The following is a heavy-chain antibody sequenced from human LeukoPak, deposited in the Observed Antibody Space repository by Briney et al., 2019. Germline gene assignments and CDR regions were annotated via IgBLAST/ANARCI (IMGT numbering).Heavy chain of an antibody. J-gene: IGHJ4*02. CDR1: GGSFSGYF. V-gene: IGHV4-34*01. Sequence: KPSGTLSLTCVVYGGSFSGYFWSWIRQPPGKGLEWIGEITPSGSTNCSPSLKSRVSISIDTSKKKLSLRLTSVTAADSAVYYCASSFYYDSRDYWGQGTLVTVSS. D-gene: IGHD3-22*01. CDR2: ITPSGST. CDR3: ASSFYYDSRDY.